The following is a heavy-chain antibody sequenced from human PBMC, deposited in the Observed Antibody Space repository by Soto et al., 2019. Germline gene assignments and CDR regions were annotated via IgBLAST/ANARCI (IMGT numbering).Heavy chain of an antibody. D-gene: IGHD2-15*01. CDR1: GFTFSSYG. CDR3: AREDVGYCSGGSCYEYYYYGMDV. J-gene: IGHJ6*02. Sequence: GGSLRLSCAASGFTFSSYGMHWVRQAPGKGLEWVAVIWYDGSNKYYADSVKGRFTISRDNSKNTLYLQMNSLRAEDTAVYYCAREDVGYCSGGSCYEYYYYGMDVWGQGTTVTVSS. V-gene: IGHV3-33*01. CDR2: IWYDGSNK.